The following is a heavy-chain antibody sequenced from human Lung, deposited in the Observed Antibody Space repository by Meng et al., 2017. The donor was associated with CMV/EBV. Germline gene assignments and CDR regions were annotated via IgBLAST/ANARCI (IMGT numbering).Heavy chain of an antibody. CDR3: AKDADGGKGYYYYGMDV. J-gene: IGHJ6*02. Sequence: GESLKISCAASGFTFDDYAMHWVRQAPGKGLEWVSLISWDGGSTYYADSVKGRFTISRDNSKNSLYLQMNSLRAEDTALYYCAKDADGGKGYYYYGMDVWGQGTTVXVSS. CDR1: GFTFDDYA. CDR2: ISWDGGST. D-gene: IGHD4-23*01. V-gene: IGHV3-43D*03.